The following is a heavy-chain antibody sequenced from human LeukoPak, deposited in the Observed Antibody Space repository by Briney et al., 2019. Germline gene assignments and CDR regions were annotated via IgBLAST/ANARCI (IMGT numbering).Heavy chain of an antibody. CDR2: MNPNSGNT. Sequence: ASVKVSCKASGDTFTTYDVNWVRQATGQGLEWMGWMNPNSGNTGYAQKLQGRVTMTTDTSTSTAYMEVRSLKFDDTAVYYCARDNYDYVWGTQRVDFWGQGTLVTVSS. J-gene: IGHJ4*02. CDR3: ARDNYDYVWGTQRVDF. V-gene: IGHV1-8*01. D-gene: IGHD3-16*01. CDR1: GDTFTTYD.